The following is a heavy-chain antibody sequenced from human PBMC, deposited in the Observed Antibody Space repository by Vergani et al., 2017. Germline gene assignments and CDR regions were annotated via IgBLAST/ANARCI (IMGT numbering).Heavy chain of an antibody. CDR2: ISGSGGST. CDR1: GFTFSSYA. D-gene: IGHD3-22*01. J-gene: IGHJ3*02. Sequence: EVHLEESGGGLVQPGGSLRLSCAASGFTFSSYAMSWVRQAPGKGLEWVSAISGSGGSTYYADSVKGRFTISRDNSKNTLYLQMNSLRAEDTAVYYCAGELYYYDSSGYYGDAFDIWGQGTMVTVSS. V-gene: IGHV3-23*04. CDR3: AGELYYYDSSGYYGDAFDI.